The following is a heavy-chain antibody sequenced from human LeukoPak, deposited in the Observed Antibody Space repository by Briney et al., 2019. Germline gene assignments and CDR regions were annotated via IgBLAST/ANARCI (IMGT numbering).Heavy chain of an antibody. J-gene: IGHJ4*02. CDR3: AREGYSYGYFDY. Sequence: SETLSLTCTVSDGSVSSGSYYWSWIRQPPGKGLEWIGYIYYSGSTNYNPSLKSRVTISVDTSKNQFSLKLSSVTAADTAVYYCAREGYSYGYFDYWGQGTLVTVSS. CDR1: DGSVSSGSYY. V-gene: IGHV4-61*01. CDR2: IYYSGST. D-gene: IGHD5-18*01.